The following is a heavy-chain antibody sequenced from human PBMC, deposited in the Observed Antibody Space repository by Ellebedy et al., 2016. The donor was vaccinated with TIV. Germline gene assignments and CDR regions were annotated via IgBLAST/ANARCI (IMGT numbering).Heavy chain of an antibody. CDR1: GFTFTTDA. J-gene: IGHJ4*02. Sequence: GESLKISCSASGFTFTTDAMHWVRQAPGKGLEYVSAITGDGGSTYYADSVKGRFTIYRDNSKHTLYLQMSSLSDEDTAMYYCVKAWGDWGQGALVTVSS. CDR3: VKAWGD. V-gene: IGHV3-64D*06. D-gene: IGHD3-16*01. CDR2: ITGDGGST.